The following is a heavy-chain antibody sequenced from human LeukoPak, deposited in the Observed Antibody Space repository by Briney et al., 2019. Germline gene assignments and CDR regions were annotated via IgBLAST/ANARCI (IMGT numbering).Heavy chain of an antibody. V-gene: IGHV3-74*01. D-gene: IGHD1-26*01. CDR3: TRAYGGSYFDF. CDR1: GFSFSTYW. CDR2: IKSDGSIT. Sequence: GGPLRLSCAASGFSFSTYWMHWVRQAPGEGPVWVSRIKSDGSITQYADSVKGRFIISRDNAKNTLFLQMDSLRAEDTAVYYCTRAYGGSYFDFWGQGTLVTVSS. J-gene: IGHJ4*02.